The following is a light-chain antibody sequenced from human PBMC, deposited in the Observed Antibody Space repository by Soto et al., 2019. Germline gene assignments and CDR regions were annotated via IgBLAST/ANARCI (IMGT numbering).Light chain of an antibody. CDR1: QSVSSSY. CDR2: GAS. Sequence: EIVLTQSPGTLSLPPGERATLSCRASQSVSSSYLAWYQQKPGQAPRLLIYGASSRDTGIPDRFSGSGSGTDFTLTISRLEPEDFAVYYCQQYGSSPTFGQGTKVEI. J-gene: IGKJ1*01. CDR3: QQYGSSPT. V-gene: IGKV3-20*01.